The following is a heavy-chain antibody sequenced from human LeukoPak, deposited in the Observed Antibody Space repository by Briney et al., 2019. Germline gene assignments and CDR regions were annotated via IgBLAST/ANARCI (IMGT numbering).Heavy chain of an antibody. CDR3: AREEDFDY. CDR2: ISSTSIYI. CDR1: GFTFSSYN. J-gene: IGHJ4*02. V-gene: IGHV3-21*01. Sequence: PGGSLRLSCAASGFTFSSYNMNWVRQAPGKGLEWVSSISSTSIYIYYADSVKGRFTISRDNAKKSLYLQMNSLRAEDTAVYYCAREEDFDYWGQGTLVTVSS.